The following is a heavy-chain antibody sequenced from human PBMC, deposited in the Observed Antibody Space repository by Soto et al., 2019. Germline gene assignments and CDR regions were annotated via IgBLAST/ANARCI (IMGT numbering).Heavy chain of an antibody. CDR1: GGTFSSYT. CDR2: ISPIFGTP. V-gene: IGHV1-69*01. D-gene: IGHD1-26*01. J-gene: IGHJ4*02. CDR3: ARVVVGSRLSLDY. Sequence: QVQLVQSGAEVKKPGSSVTVSCKASGGTFSSYTISWVRQAPGQGLEWMAGISPIFGTPIYAQKFQDRVTITADDSTMTACMEMNRLTSEDTAVYYCARVVVGSRLSLDYWGQGTLVTISS.